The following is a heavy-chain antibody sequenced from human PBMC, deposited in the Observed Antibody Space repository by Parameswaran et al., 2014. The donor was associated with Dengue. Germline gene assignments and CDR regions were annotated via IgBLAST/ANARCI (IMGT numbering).Heavy chain of an antibody. Sequence: VRQMPGKGLEWIGSIYYSGSTYYNPSLKSRVTISVDTSKNQFSLKLSSVTAADTAVYYCARPWRGSGSYYDYYYGMDVWGQGTTVTVSS. CDR3: ARPWRGSGSYYDYYYGMDV. V-gene: IGHV4-39*07. J-gene: IGHJ6*02. D-gene: IGHD3-10*01. CDR2: IYYSGST.